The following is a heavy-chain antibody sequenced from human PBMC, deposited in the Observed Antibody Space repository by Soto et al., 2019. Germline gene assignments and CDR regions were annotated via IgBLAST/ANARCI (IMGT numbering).Heavy chain of an antibody. CDR1: GFIFRNYL. Sequence: GGSVRLSCAPSGFIFRNYLMHWVRQAPGKGLVWISRINSDGSSASYADSVKGRFTISRDNAKNTLYLQMHSLRDEDTAVYYCARDGYNGFDYWGQGTLVTVSS. J-gene: IGHJ4*02. CDR3: ARDGYNGFDY. CDR2: INSDGSSA. D-gene: IGHD5-12*01. V-gene: IGHV3-74*01.